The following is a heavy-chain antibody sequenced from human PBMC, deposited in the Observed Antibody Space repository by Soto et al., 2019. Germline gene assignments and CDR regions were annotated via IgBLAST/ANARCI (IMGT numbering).Heavy chain of an antibody. CDR3: AKKVNSGSGSQYFDY. CDR1: GFTFSSYS. V-gene: IGHV3-23*01. D-gene: IGHD3-10*01. Sequence: GSLRLSCVASGFTFSSYSMSWVRQAPGKGLEWVSGFRAGGDDGATYYADSVKGRFTISRDNSKNTLFLQMNSLRAEDTAIYYCAKKVNSGSGSQYFDYFGQGTLVTVSS. CDR2: FRAGGDDGAT. J-gene: IGHJ4*02.